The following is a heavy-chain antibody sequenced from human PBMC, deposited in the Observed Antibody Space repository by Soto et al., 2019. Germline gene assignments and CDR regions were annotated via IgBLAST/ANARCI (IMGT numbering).Heavy chain of an antibody. CDR1: GFTFGDYA. CDR2: IRSKAYGGTT. D-gene: IGHD1-1*01. CDR3: TRVFGLTTGTTPHHDY. J-gene: IGHJ4*02. Sequence: GGSLRLSCTASGFTFGDYAMSWFRQAPGKGLEWVGFIRSKAYGGTTEYAASVKGRFTISRDDSKSIAYLQMNSLKTEDTAVYYCTRVFGLTTGTTPHHDYWGQGTLVTVSS. V-gene: IGHV3-49*03.